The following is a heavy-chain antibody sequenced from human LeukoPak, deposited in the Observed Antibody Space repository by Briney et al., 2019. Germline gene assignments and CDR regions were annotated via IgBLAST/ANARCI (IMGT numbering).Heavy chain of an antibody. Sequence: SETLSLTCTVSGDSISGSRCYWGWIRQPPGKGLEWIASIFYSGNTNYNPSLKSRVTISVDTSKNQFSLKLSSVTAADMAVYYCARMVRGVIWFDPWGQGTLVTVSS. D-gene: IGHD3-10*01. J-gene: IGHJ5*02. V-gene: IGHV4-39*07. CDR3: ARMVRGVIWFDP. CDR2: IFYSGNT. CDR1: GDSISGSRCY.